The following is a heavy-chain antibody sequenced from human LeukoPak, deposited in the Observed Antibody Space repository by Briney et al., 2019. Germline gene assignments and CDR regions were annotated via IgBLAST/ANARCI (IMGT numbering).Heavy chain of an antibody. Sequence: GASVKVSCKASGYTFTGYYMHWVRQAPGQGLEWMGWINPSSGGTNYAQKFQGRVTMTRDTSISTAYMELSRLRSDDTAVYYCARGYYGFWPHYYMDVWGKGTTVTVSS. J-gene: IGHJ6*03. CDR3: ARGYYGFWPHYYMDV. CDR2: INPSSGGT. CDR1: GYTFTGYY. V-gene: IGHV1-2*02. D-gene: IGHD3-3*01.